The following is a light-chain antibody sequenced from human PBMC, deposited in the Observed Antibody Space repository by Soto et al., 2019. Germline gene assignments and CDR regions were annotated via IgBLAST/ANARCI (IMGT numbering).Light chain of an antibody. CDR1: QSITNF. Sequence: DIEMTQSPSSLSASVGDRVTITCRASQSITNFLNWYQQKPGKAPKLLIYAASTFQGGIPSRLSGTRPVTDFTLTISSLQPDDFATSYGQQSYSARINFGHGTRLEI. CDR3: QQSYSARIN. J-gene: IGKJ5*01. V-gene: IGKV1-39*01. CDR2: AAS.